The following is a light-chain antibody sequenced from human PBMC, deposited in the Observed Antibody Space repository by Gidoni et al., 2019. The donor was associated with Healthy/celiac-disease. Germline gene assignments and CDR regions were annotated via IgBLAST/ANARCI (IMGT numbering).Light chain of an antibody. Sequence: ELVLTQSPATLPSAPGERPTLSCRASQGVSSYLAWYQQKPGQAPRLLIYDASNRATGIPARFSGSGSGTDFTLTISSLEPEDFAVYYCQQRSNWPPGYTFGQGTKLEIK. V-gene: IGKV3-11*01. CDR3: QQRSNWPPGYT. CDR2: DAS. CDR1: QGVSSY. J-gene: IGKJ2*01.